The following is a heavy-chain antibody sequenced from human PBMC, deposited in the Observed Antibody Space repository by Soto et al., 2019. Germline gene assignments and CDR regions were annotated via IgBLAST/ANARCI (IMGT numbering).Heavy chain of an antibody. CDR3: AKDPLYCCGVSWYSIGYFQH. J-gene: IGHJ1*01. CDR1: GFTFSSYA. D-gene: IGHD2-15*01. V-gene: IGHV3-23*01. CDR2: ISGSGGST. Sequence: LRLSCAASGFTFSSYAMSWVRQAPGKGLEWVSAISGSGGSTYYADSVKGRFTISRDNSKNTLYLQMNSLRAEDTAVYYCAKDPLYCCGVSWYSIGYFQHWGQGTLVTVSS.